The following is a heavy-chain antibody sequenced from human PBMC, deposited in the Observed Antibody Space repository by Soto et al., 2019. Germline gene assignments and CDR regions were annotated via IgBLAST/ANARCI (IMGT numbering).Heavy chain of an antibody. V-gene: IGHV4-39*01. D-gene: IGHD6-13*01. CDR1: GGSISSSSYY. Sequence: QLQLQESGPGLVKPSETLSLTCTVSGGSISSSSYYWGWIRQPPGKGLEWIGSIYYSGSTYYNPSLRSRVTISGDTSKSQFSLMLSSVTAADTAVYYCARPFIAAAGIFDYWGQGTLVTVSS. CDR3: ARPFIAAAGIFDY. J-gene: IGHJ4*02. CDR2: IYYSGST.